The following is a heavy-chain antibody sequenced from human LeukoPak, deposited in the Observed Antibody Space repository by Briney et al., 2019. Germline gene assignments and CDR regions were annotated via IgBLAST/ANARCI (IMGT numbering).Heavy chain of an antibody. CDR2: IRSKAYGGTS. Sequence: GQALRLSCTPSGFSFSDSAMASVPQAPGKGLELVWFIRSKAYGGTSEYAASVKGRLTLSIDDSKSIAYLQMNSLKAEDTAVYYCSREAVGGRSGATKLHVDYWGQGTPVTVSS. CDR1: GFSFSDSA. D-gene: IGHD1-14*01. J-gene: IGHJ4*02. CDR3: SREAVGGRSGATKLHVDY. V-gene: IGHV3-49*04.